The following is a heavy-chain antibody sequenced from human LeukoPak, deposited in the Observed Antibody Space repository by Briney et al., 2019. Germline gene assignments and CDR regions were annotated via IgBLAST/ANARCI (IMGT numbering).Heavy chain of an antibody. CDR3: ARYSSGWYDWFDP. CDR2: ISSSSCYI. Sequence: PGGPLTLSCSASGFTFNSYSMMWLRQAPGQGLEGVSSISSSSCYIYYTDSVKGRFTITRDNAKNSLYLQMNSVRAEDTAVYCCARYSSGWYDWFDPWGQGTLVTVSS. D-gene: IGHD6-19*01. V-gene: IGHV3-21*01. J-gene: IGHJ5*02. CDR1: GFTFNSYS.